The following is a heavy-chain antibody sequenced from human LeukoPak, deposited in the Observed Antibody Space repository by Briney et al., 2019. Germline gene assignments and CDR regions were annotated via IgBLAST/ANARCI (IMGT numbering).Heavy chain of an antibody. CDR1: GGSISSYY. D-gene: IGHD3-10*01. Sequence: SETLSLTCTVSGGSISSYYWSWIRQPAGKGLEWIGRIYTSGSTNYNPSLKSRVTISVDTSKNQFSLKLSSVTAADTAVYYCARGRSRLLWFGELSLYFDYWGQGTLVTVSS. CDR2: IYTSGST. CDR3: ARGRSRLLWFGELSLYFDY. J-gene: IGHJ4*02. V-gene: IGHV4-4*07.